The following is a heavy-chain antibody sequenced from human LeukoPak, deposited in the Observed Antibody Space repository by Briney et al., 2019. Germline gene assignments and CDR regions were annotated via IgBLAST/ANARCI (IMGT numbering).Heavy chain of an antibody. D-gene: IGHD5-18*01. J-gene: IGHJ4*02. V-gene: IGHV3-11*01. CDR2: ISSSGSTI. CDR3: AKEGPWIQLYPLDY. Sequence: GGSLRLSCAASGFTFSDYYMSWIRQAPGKGLEWVSYISSSGSTIYYADSVKGRFTISRDNAKNSLYLQMNSLRAEDTAVYYCAKEGPWIQLYPLDYWGQGTLVTVSS. CDR1: GFTFSDYY.